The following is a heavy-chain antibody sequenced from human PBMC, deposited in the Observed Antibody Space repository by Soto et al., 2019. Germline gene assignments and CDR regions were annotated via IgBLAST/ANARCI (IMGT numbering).Heavy chain of an antibody. J-gene: IGHJ4*02. CDR2: INAGNGNT. Sequence: ASVKVSCKASGYTFTSYAMHWVRQAPGQRLEWMGWINAGNGNTKYSQKFQGRVTITRDTSASTAYMELSSLRSEDTAVYYCAREYCSSTSCYGYFDYWGQGTLVTVSS. V-gene: IGHV1-3*01. D-gene: IGHD2-2*01. CDR1: GYTFTSYA. CDR3: AREYCSSTSCYGYFDY.